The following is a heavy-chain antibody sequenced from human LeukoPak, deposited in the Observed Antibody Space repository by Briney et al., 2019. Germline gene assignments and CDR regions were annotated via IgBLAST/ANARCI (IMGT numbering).Heavy chain of an antibody. CDR3: ASLPFLSVAGTLFYMDV. CDR2: IYPGDSDT. D-gene: IGHD6-19*01. CDR1: GYSFTSYW. Sequence: GESLKISCKGSGYSFTSYWIGWVRQMPGKGLEWMGIIYPGDSDTRYSPSFQGQVTISADKSISTAYLQWSSLKASDTAMYYCASLPFLSVAGTLFYMDVWGKWTTVTVSS. V-gene: IGHV5-51*01. J-gene: IGHJ6*03.